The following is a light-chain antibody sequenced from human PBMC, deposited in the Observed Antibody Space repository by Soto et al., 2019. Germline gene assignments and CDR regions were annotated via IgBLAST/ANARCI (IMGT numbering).Light chain of an antibody. CDR3: AAWDVSLNGPV. V-gene: IGLV1-44*01. Sequence: QSVVTQPPSASGTPGPRGNISWSGTRFNLGRKSVYWDQQLPGTAPQLLIYGNNQRPSGVPDRFSGSKSGTSASLAISGLQSDDEADYYCAAWDVSLNGPVFGGGTQLTVL. CDR2: GNN. CDR1: RFNLGRKS. J-gene: IGLJ7*01.